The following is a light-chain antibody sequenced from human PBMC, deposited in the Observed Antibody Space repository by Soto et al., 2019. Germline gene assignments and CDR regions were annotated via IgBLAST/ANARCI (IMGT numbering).Light chain of an antibody. CDR1: QSVSSD. Sequence: EIVMPQSPATLSVSPGERATLSCRASQSVSSDLAWYHQKPGQAPRLLIYGASTRATGIPARFSGSGSGTEFTLTINSLQSEDFAVYYCQQYNNWPRTFGKGTKVDI. CDR2: GAS. V-gene: IGKV3-15*01. CDR3: QQYNNWPRT. J-gene: IGKJ1*01.